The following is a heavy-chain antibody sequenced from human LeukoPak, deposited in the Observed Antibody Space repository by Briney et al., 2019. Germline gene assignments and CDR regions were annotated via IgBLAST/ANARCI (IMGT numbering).Heavy chain of an antibody. CDR3: ARGGYGAHMG. V-gene: IGHV3-74*01. J-gene: IGHJ4*02. CDR1: GFTFSSYA. CDR2: LNSDGSTT. D-gene: IGHD4-17*01. Sequence: GGSLRLSCAASGFTFSSYAMSWVRQAPGKGLEWVSGLNSDGSTTGYADSVRGRFTISRDNAKSTLYLQMNSLRAEDTAVYYCARGGYGAHMGWGQGTLVTVSS.